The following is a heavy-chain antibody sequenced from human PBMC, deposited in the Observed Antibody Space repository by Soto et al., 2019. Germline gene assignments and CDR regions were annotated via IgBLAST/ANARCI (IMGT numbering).Heavy chain of an antibody. CDR3: AHSVVAGLGYYFDY. D-gene: IGHD6-19*01. V-gene: IGHV2-5*02. CDR1: GFSLSSTRVA. CDR2: IYWDDDK. Sequence: QITLKESGPTLVKPTHTLTLTCTFSGFSLSSTRVAVGWIRQPPGKALEWLALIYWDDDKRYSPFLKSRLTITKDTSKNQVVLTMTNMDPVDTATHYCAHSVVAGLGYYFDYWGQGTLVTVSS. J-gene: IGHJ4*02.